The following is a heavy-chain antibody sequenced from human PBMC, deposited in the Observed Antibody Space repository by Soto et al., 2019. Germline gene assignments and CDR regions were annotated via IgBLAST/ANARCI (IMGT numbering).Heavy chain of an antibody. V-gene: IGHV4-31*03. J-gene: IGHJ4*02. Sequence: TLPLTCNLSAGSTRRPRYYWNRDRQQPGKGLEWIGYIYYGGSTYYNPSLKSRVTISVDTSKNQFSLKLSSVTAADTAVYYCARVSSGSWPPRTFDYWGQGTLVTVSS. CDR1: AGSTRRPRYY. D-gene: IGHD3-10*01. CDR3: ARVSSGSWPPRTFDY. CDR2: IYYGGST.